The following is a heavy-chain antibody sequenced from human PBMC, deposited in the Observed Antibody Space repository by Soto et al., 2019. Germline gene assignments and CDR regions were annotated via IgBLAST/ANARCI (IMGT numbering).Heavy chain of an antibody. Sequence: VGSLRLSCAASGFTFSSYAMSWVRQAPGKGLEWVSAISGSGGSTYYADSVKGRFTISRDNSKNTLYLQMNSLRAEDTAVYYCAKGGYCSSTSCYTGYYYYGMDVWGQRTTVTVSS. CDR3: AKGGYCSSTSCYTGYYYYGMDV. V-gene: IGHV3-23*01. CDR2: ISGSGGST. CDR1: GFTFSSYA. J-gene: IGHJ6*02. D-gene: IGHD2-2*02.